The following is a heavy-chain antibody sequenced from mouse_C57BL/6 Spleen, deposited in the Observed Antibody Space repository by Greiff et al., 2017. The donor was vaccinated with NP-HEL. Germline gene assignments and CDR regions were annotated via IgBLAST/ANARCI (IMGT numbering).Heavy chain of an antibody. CDR3: ARRTTVVAKGYFDY. V-gene: IGHV1-55*01. CDR2: IYPGSGST. D-gene: IGHD1-1*01. CDR1: GYTFTSYW. Sequence: QVQLQQPGAELVKPGASVKMSCKASGYTFTSYWITWVKQRPGQGLEWIGDIYPGSGSTNYNEKFKSKATLTVDTSSSTAYMQLSSLTSEDSAVYYCARRTTVVAKGYFDYWGQGTTLTVSS. J-gene: IGHJ2*01.